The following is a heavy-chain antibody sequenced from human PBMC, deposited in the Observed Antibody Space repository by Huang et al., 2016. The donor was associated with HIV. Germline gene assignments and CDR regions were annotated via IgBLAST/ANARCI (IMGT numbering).Heavy chain of an antibody. D-gene: IGHD6-13*01. J-gene: IGHJ3*01. CDR3: ARKFSSTWYRAFDL. Sequence: EVQLVQSGAEVKKPGESLKISCQGSGYSFNTYWIAWVRQMPGKGPEWMVIIYPGDADPRYSPSFQGQVTISADKSIDTAYLQWRSLKASDTAMYYCARKFSSTWYRAFDLWGQGTMVTVSS. CDR2: IYPGDADP. CDR1: GYSFNTYW. V-gene: IGHV5-51*01.